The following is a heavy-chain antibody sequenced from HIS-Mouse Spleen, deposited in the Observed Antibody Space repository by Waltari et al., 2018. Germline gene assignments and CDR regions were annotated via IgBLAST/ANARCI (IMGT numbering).Heavy chain of an antibody. V-gene: IGHV4-39*07. Sequence: QLQLQESGPGLVKPSETLSLTCTVSGGSISSSSYYWGWIRQPPGKGLEWIGSIYYSGGNYYNPSLKSRVTIAVATSKNQFSLKLSSVTAADTAVYYCAREIPYSSSWYDWYFDLWGRGTLVTVSS. CDR1: GGSISSSSYY. CDR2: IYYSGGN. CDR3: AREIPYSSSWYDWYFDL. J-gene: IGHJ2*01. D-gene: IGHD6-13*01.